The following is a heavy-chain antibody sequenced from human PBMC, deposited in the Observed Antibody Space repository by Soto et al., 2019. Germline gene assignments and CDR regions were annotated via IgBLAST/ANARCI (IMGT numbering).Heavy chain of an antibody. CDR1: GGSISSGGYY. CDR3: AREAVSPGEHAHD. CDR2: IYYSGST. J-gene: IGHJ4*02. D-gene: IGHD4-17*01. Sequence: QVQLQESGPGLVKPSQTLSLTCTVSGGSISSGGYYWSWIRQHPGKGLEWIGYIYYSGSTYYNPSLKSRVTISVDTSKNQFSLKLSSVTVADTAVYYCAREAVSPGEHAHDWGQGTLVTVSS. V-gene: IGHV4-31*03.